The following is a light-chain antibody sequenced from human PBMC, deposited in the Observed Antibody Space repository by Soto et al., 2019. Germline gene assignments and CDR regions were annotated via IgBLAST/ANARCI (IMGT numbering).Light chain of an antibody. J-gene: IGKJ1*01. V-gene: IGKV1-5*01. CDR1: QTISSW. CDR2: DAS. Sequence: ILLTQSPSSLSASLCARVTITCRASQTISSWLAWYQQKPGKAPELLIYDASTLESGVPSRFSGSGSGTEFSLTISSLQPDDFATFYCQQYSSFSRTFGQGTKVDIK. CDR3: QQYSSFSRT.